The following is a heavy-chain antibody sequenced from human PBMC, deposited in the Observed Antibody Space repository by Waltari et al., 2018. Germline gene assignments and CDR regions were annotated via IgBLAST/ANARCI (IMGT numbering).Heavy chain of an antibody. CDR3: ASVVVITPLGAFDI. CDR2: IRYDGSNK. V-gene: IGHV3-30*02. J-gene: IGHJ3*02. Sequence: VVQPGGSLRLSCAASGFTFSSYGMHWVRQAPGKGLEWVAFIRYDGSNKYYADSVKGRFTISRDNSKNTLYLQMNSLRAEDTAVYYCASVVVITPLGAFDIWGQGTMVTVSS. D-gene: IGHD3-22*01. CDR1: GFTFSSYG.